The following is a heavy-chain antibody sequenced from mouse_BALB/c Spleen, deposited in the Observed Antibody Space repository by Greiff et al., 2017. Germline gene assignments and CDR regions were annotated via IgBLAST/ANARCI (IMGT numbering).Heavy chain of an antibody. CDR3: ARGDYYGSSYGFAY. J-gene: IGHJ3*01. D-gene: IGHD1-1*01. Sequence: VQLQQSGPELVKPGASVKISCKASGYTFTSYDINWVKQRPGQGLEWIGWIYPGDGSTKYNEKFKGKATLTADKSSSTAYMQLSSLTSENSAVYFCARGDYYGSSYGFAYWGQGTLVTVSA. CDR2: IYPGDGST. CDR1: GYTFTSYD. V-gene: IGHV1S56*01.